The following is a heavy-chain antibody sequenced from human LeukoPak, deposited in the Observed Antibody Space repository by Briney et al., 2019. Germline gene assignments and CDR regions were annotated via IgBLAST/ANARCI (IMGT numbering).Heavy chain of an antibody. J-gene: IGHJ4*02. CDR2: ISAYNGNT. CDR1: GYTFTSYA. Sequence: ASVKVSCKASGYTFTSYAMNWVRQAPGQGLEWMGWISAYNGNTNYAQKLQGRVTMTTDTSTSTAYMGLRSLRSDDTAVYYCARDGKNYFDYWGQGTLVTVSS. CDR3: ARDGKNYFDY. V-gene: IGHV1-18*01.